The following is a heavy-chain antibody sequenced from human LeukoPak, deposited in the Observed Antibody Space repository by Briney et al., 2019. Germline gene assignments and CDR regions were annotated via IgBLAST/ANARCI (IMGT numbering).Heavy chain of an antibody. CDR1: GFTFSSYG. D-gene: IGHD6-13*01. CDR3: AMGNSSSWVFDY. V-gene: IGHV3-30*03. CDR2: ISYDGSNK. J-gene: IGHJ4*02. Sequence: GGSLRLSCAASGFTFSSYGMHWVRQAPGKGLEWVAVISYDGSNKYYADSVKGRFTISRDNSKNTLYLQMNSLRAEDTAVYYCAMGNSSSWVFDYWGQGTLVTVSS.